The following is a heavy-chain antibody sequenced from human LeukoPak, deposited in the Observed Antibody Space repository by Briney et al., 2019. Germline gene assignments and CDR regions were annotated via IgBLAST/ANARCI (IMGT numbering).Heavy chain of an antibody. CDR1: GFTFDDYG. V-gene: IGHV3-20*04. J-gene: IGHJ4*02. CDR3: AKDLGDGFWSGYAAF. D-gene: IGHD3-3*01. Sequence: GGSLRLSCAASGFTFDDYGMSWVRQAPGKGLEWVSGINWNGGSTGYADSVKGRFTISRDNSKNMLYLEMNSLRAEDTAVYYCAKDLGDGFWSGYAAFWGLGTLVTVSS. CDR2: INWNGGST.